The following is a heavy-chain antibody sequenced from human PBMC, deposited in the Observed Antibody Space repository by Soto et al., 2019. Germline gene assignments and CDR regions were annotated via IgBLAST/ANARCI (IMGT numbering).Heavy chain of an antibody. D-gene: IGHD3-10*01. CDR3: ARSPITMVRERYHFDY. Sequence: PSETLSLTCTVSGGSISSYYWSWIRQPPGKGLEWIGYIYYSGSTNYNPSLKSRVTISVDTSKNQFSLKLSSVTAADTAVYYCARSPITMVRERYHFDYWGQGTLVTVSS. V-gene: IGHV4-59*01. CDR2: IYYSGST. J-gene: IGHJ4*02. CDR1: GGSISSYY.